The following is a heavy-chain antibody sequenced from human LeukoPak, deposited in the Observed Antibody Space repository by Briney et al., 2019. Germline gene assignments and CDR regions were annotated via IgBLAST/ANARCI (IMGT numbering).Heavy chain of an antibody. CDR3: ARAYYEDRLDWDV. D-gene: IGHD3-22*01. Sequence: GGSLRLSCAASGFTFGSYWMHWVHQAPGKGLVWVSRIDPDGSNTNYADSVKGRFTISRDNAKNSLYLQMNSLRAEDTAVYYCARAYYEDRLDWDVWGQGTTVTVSS. CDR1: GFTFGSYW. V-gene: IGHV3-74*01. CDR2: IDPDGSNT. J-gene: IGHJ6*02.